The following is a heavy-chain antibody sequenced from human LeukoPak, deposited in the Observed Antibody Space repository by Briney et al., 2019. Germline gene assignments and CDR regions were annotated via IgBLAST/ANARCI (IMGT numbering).Heavy chain of an antibody. CDR2: IIPILGIA. D-gene: IGHD5-12*01. CDR1: GYTFTSYD. J-gene: IGHJ6*02. V-gene: IGHV1-69*04. CDR3: AFCGYSGYVTYYYYGMDV. Sequence: GASVKVSCKASGYTFTSYDINWVRQATGQGLEWMGRIIPILGIANYAQKFQGRVTITADKSTSTAYMELSSLRSEDTAVYYCAFCGYSGYVTYYYYGMDVWGQGTTVTVSS.